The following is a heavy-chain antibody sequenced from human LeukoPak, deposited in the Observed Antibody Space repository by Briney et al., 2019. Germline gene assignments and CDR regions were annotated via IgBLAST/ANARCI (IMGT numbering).Heavy chain of an antibody. CDR3: ARDAGDSSDSLSYYMDV. CDR2: INPNSGGT. Sequence: ASVKVSCKASGYTFTGYYLHWVRQAPGQGLEWMGWINPNSGGTNYAQKFQGRVTMTRDTSISTAYMELSRLRSDDTAVYYCARDAGDSSDSLSYYMDVWGKGTTVTVSS. J-gene: IGHJ6*03. D-gene: IGHD3-22*01. V-gene: IGHV1-2*02. CDR1: GYTFTGYY.